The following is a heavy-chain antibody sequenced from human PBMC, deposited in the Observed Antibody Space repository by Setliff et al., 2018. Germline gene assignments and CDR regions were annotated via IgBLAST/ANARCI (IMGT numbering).Heavy chain of an antibody. CDR2: INHSGST. J-gene: IGHJ5*02. D-gene: IGHD3-10*01. Sequence: SETLSLTCAVYGGSFSGYYWSWIRQPPGKGLEWIGEINHSGSTNYNPSLKSRVTISVDTSKNQFSLKLSSVTAADAAVYYCARGKGTWVLLRWFDPWGQGTLVTVSS. CDR3: ARGKGTWVLLRWFDP. V-gene: IGHV4-34*01. CDR1: GGSFSGYY.